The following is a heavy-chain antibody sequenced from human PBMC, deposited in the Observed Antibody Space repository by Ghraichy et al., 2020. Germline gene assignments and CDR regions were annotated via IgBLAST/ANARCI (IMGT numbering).Heavy chain of an antibody. Sequence: GGSLRLSCVGSGFNFGSFSMNWVRQSPGKRLEWVSYITSSSSFKSYADSVKGRFTISSDNAKNSLSLQMNSLTDEDTAVYYCARGSTVVRFYYNDGMDVCGQGTTVTVSS. CDR3: ARGSTVVRFYYNDGMDV. V-gene: IGHV3-48*02. CDR1: GFNFGSFS. D-gene: IGHD4-23*01. J-gene: IGHJ6*02. CDR2: ITSSSSFK.